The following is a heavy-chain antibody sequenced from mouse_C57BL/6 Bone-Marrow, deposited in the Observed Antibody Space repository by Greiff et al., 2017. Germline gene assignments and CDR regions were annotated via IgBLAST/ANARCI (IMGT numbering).Heavy chain of an antibody. D-gene: IGHD2-1*01. J-gene: IGHJ3*01. CDR1: GYTFTDYY. CDR2: INPYNGGT. CDR3: AREERCGNYAFAY. V-gene: IGHV1-19*01. Sequence: EVQLQQSGPVLVKPGASVKMSCKASGYTFTDYYMNWVKQSHGKSLEWIGVINPYNGGTSYNQKFKGKATLTVDKSSSTAYLELNSLTSEDSAVYDCAREERCGNYAFAYWGQGTLVTVSA.